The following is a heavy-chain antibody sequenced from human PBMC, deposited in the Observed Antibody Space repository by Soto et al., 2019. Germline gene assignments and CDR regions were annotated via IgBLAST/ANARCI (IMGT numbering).Heavy chain of an antibody. V-gene: IGHV1-69*06. D-gene: IGHD3-22*01. Sequence: SVKVSCKASGGTFSSYAISWVRQAPGQGLEWMGGIIPIFGTANYAQKFQGRVTITADKSTSTAYMELSSLRSEDTAVYYCAILLSDSSGHYYLLFDTWGQGTMVTVSS. CDR3: AILLSDSSGHYYLLFDT. CDR1: GGTFSSYA. CDR2: IIPIFGTA. J-gene: IGHJ3*02.